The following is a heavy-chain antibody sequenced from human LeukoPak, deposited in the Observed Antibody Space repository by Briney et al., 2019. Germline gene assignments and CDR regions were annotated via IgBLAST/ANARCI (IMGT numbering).Heavy chain of an antibody. V-gene: IGHV3-7*01. J-gene: IGHJ1*01. CDR3: ANFHQ. CDR2: IKEDGSEK. Sequence: GGSLTLSCAVSGFFFTDYWMYWVRQAQGKGLTWVGNIKEDGSEKNYVNSVKGRFTISRDNAKNSVYLQMNSPRAEDTAVYYCANFHQGGQGTLVTVSS. CDR1: GFFFTDYW.